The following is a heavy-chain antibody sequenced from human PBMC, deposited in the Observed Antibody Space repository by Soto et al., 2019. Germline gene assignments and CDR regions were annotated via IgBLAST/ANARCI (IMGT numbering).Heavy chain of an antibody. Sequence: PSETLSLTCTVSGGSISSGGFHWNWIRQHPGKGLEWIGYIYYSGSTHYNPSLTSRVIISIDTSKNQFSLRLTSVTAADTAIYYCARVFSYDWHRFDYWGQGTLVTVYS. CDR1: GGSISSGGFH. CDR3: ARVFSYDWHRFDY. V-gene: IGHV4-31*03. J-gene: IGHJ4*02. CDR2: IYYSGST. D-gene: IGHD5-18*01.